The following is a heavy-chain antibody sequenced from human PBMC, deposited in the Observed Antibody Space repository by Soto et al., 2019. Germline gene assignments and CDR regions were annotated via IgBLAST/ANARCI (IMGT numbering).Heavy chain of an antibody. D-gene: IGHD1-20*01. CDR1: GGSISSGGYY. Sequence: QVQLQESGPGLVKPSETLSLTCTVSGGSISSGGYYWSWIRQHPGKGLEWIGYIYYSGSTYYNPSLKSRVTISVDTSKNQFSLKLSSVTAADTAVSYCARAKITGLYYFDYWGQGTLVTVSS. J-gene: IGHJ4*02. CDR2: IYYSGST. CDR3: ARAKITGLYYFDY. V-gene: IGHV4-31*03.